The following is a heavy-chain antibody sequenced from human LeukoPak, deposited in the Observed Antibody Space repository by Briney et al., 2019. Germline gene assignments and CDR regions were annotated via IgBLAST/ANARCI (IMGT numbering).Heavy chain of an antibody. V-gene: IGHV3-74*01. Sequence: GGSLRLSCAVSGFTFSNYWMYWVLQAPGKRLLWVARINSDGSSTTYADSVEGRFTISRDNTKSMLHLQMHSLRVDDPAVYFCTRTTTTADWYFDLWGRGTLVTVSS. CDR3: TRTTTTADWYFDL. J-gene: IGHJ2*01. CDR2: INSDGSST. CDR1: GFTFSNYW. D-gene: IGHD1-1*01.